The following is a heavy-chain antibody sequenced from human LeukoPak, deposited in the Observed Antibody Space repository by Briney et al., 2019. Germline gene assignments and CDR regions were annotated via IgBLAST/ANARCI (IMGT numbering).Heavy chain of an antibody. CDR1: GYTFTGYY. V-gene: IGHV1-2*06. Sequence: ASVKVSCKASGYTFTGYYMHWVRQAPGQGLEWMGRINPNSGGTNYAQKFQGRVTMTRDTSISTAYMELSRLRSDDTAVYYCARSITIFGVVMLYWGQGTLVTVSS. D-gene: IGHD3-3*01. J-gene: IGHJ4*02. CDR3: ARSITIFGVVMLY. CDR2: INPNSGGT.